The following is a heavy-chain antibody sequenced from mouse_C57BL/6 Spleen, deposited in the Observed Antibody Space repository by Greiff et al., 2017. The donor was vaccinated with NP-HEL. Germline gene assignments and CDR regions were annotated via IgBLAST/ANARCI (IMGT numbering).Heavy chain of an antibody. V-gene: IGHV1-64*01. Sequence: VQLQQPGAELVKPGASVKLSCKASGYTLTSYWMHWVKQRPGQGLEWIGMIHPNSGSTNYNEKFKSKATLTVDKSSSTAYMQLSSLTSEDSAVYYCARDGKGPYFDYWGQGTTLTVSS. CDR2: IHPNSGST. J-gene: IGHJ2*01. CDR3: ARDGKGPYFDY. D-gene: IGHD2-1*01. CDR1: GYTLTSYW.